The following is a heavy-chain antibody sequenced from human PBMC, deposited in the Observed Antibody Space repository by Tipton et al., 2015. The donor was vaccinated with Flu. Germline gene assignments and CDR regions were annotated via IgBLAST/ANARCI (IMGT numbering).Heavy chain of an antibody. V-gene: IGHV1-69*13. J-gene: IGHJ6*03. CDR2: VNPFFGPP. D-gene: IGHD3-10*01. CDR3: ARDRSPGLERLDYYYMDV. Sequence: QLVQSGAEVKQPGASVKLSCKASGYTFATYGITWVRQAPGQGLEWMGGVNPFFGPPQYAQKFQDRLTIDADDSTSTAYMELSGLRSDDTAVYYCARDRSPGLERLDYYYMDVWGKGTTVTVSS. CDR1: GYTFATYG.